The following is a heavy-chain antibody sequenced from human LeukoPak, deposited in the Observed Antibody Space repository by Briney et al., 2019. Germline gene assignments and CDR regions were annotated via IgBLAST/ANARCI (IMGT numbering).Heavy chain of an antibody. CDR3: ARTAPYYYDSSGYPRSYYFDY. J-gene: IGHJ4*02. CDR2: INHSGST. D-gene: IGHD3-22*01. CDR1: GGSFSGYY. Sequence: SEALSLTCAVYGGSFSGYYWSWIRQPPGKGLEWIGEINHSGSTNYNPSLKSRLTISVDTSKNQFSLKLSSVTAADTAVYYCARTAPYYYDSSGYPRSYYFDYWGQGTLVTVSS. V-gene: IGHV4-34*01.